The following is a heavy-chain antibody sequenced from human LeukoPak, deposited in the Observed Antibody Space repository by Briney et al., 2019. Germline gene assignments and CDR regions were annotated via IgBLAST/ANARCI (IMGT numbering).Heavy chain of an antibody. V-gene: IGHV3-23*01. CDR3: AKAKQWLVRPTSYDDY. J-gene: IGHJ4*02. CDR2: ISGSGGST. CDR1: GFTFSSYA. D-gene: IGHD6-19*01. Sequence: GGSLRLSCAASGFTFSSYAMSWVRQAPGKGLEWVSAISGSGGSTYYADSVKGRFTISRDNSKNTLYLQMNSLRAEDTAVYYCAKAKQWLVRPTSYDDYWGQGTLVTVSS.